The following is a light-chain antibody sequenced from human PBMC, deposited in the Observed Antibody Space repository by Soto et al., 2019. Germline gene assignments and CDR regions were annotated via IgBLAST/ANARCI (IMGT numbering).Light chain of an antibody. Sequence: QSVLTQPASVSGSPGQSITISCTGTSSDIGGYNYVSWYQHHPGKAPKLMIYEVSNRPSGVSNRFSGSKSGNTASLTISGLQAEDEADYHCSSYTSRTTFVIFGGGTQLTVL. V-gene: IGLV2-14*01. CDR3: SSYTSRTTFVI. J-gene: IGLJ2*01. CDR2: EVS. CDR1: SSDIGGYNY.